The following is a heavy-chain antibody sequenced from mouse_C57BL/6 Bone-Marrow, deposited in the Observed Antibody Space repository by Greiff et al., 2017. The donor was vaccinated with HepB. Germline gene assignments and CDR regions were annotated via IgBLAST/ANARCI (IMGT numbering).Heavy chain of an antibody. Sequence: EVKVVESGGGLVQPGGSLKLSCAASGFTFSDYYMYWVRQTPEKRLEWVAYISNGGGSTYYPDTVKGRFTISRDNAKNTLYLQMSRLKSEDTAMYYCARGRYYGSSEFAYWGKGTLVTVSA. D-gene: IGHD1-1*01. J-gene: IGHJ3*01. CDR3: ARGRYYGSSEFAY. CDR1: GFTFSDYY. V-gene: IGHV5-12*01. CDR2: ISNGGGST.